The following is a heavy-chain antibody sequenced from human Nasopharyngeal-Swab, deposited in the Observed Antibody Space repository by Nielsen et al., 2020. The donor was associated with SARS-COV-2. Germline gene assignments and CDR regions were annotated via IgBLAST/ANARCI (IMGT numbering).Heavy chain of an antibody. Sequence: GESLKISCAASGFTFSSYAMSWVRQAPGKGLEWVSAISGSGGSTYYADSVKGRFTISRDNAKNTLYLQMNSLRGEDTAVYYCTRDIGGKYGYWGRGTLVTVSS. CDR2: ISGSGGST. CDR1: GFTFSSYA. J-gene: IGHJ2*01. CDR3: TRDIGGKYGY. D-gene: IGHD4-23*01. V-gene: IGHV3-23*01.